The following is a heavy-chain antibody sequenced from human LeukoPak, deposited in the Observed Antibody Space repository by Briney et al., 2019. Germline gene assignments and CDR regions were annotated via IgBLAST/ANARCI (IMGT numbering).Heavy chain of an antibody. V-gene: IGHV4-34*01. J-gene: IGHJ5*02. CDR2: INHSGSS. CDR3: VRLLTRLSMLRGAKTHNWFDP. CDR1: GGSFSGYY. Sequence: SETLSLTCAVYGGSFSGYYWSWIRQPPGKGLEWIGEINHSGSSNYNPSLKSRLTMSVDMSKNQFSLNLTSVTAADTAVYYCVRLLTRLSMLRGAKTHNWFDPWGQGTLVTVSS. D-gene: IGHD3-10*01.